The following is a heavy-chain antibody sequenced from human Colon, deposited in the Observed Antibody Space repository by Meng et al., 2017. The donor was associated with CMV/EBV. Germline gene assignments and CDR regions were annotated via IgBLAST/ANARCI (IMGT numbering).Heavy chain of an antibody. Sequence: GESLKISCAASGFTVSSNYMTWVRQAPGKGLEWVSAISGGGTSTYYADSVKGRFTISRDNSNNTLFLQLSSLRADDTALYYCAKASSNFPYYSMDVWGQETPVTVSS. D-gene: IGHD4-11*01. J-gene: IGHJ6*02. CDR3: AKASSNFPYYSMDV. CDR1: GFTVSSNY. V-gene: IGHV3-23*01. CDR2: ISGGGTST.